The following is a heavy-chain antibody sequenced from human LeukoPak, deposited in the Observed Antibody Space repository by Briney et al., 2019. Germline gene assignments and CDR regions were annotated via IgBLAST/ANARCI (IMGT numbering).Heavy chain of an antibody. CDR1: GFTVSSNY. D-gene: IGHD2-21*02. Sequence: GGSLRLSCAASGFTVSSNYVSWVRQAPGKGLEWVSVIYSGGSTYYADSVKGRFTISRDNAKNSLYLQMNSLRAEDTAVYYCTSHTGTGDAFRPFHIWGQGTIVTVSS. CDR3: TSHTGTGDAFRPFHI. J-gene: IGHJ3*02. CDR2: IYSGGST. V-gene: IGHV3-66*04.